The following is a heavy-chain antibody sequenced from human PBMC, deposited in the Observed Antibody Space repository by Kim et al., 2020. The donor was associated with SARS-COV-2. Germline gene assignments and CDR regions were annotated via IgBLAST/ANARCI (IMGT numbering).Heavy chain of an antibody. CDR2: ISSSSSYI. V-gene: IGHV3-21*01. CDR3: ARDHPDAGGGMDV. J-gene: IGHJ6*02. CDR1: GFTFSSYS. Sequence: GGSLRLSCAASGFTFSSYSMNWVRQAPGKGLELVSSISSSSSYIYYADSVKGRFTISRDNAKNSLYLQMNSLRAEDTAVYYCARDHPDAGGGMDVWGQGTTVTVSS.